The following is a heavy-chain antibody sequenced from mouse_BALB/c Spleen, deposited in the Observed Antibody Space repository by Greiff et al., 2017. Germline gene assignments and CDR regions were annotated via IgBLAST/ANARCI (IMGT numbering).Heavy chain of an antibody. CDR3: TRPDDGYYWFAY. V-gene: IGHV6-6*02. CDR1: GFTFSNYW. CDR2: IRLKSNNYAT. Sequence: EVMLVESGGGLVQPGGSMKLSCVASGFTFSNYWMNWVRQSPEKGLEWVAEIRLKSNNYATHYAESVKGRFTISRDDSKSSVYLQMNNLRAEDTGIYYCTRPDDGYYWFAYWGQGTLVTVSA. J-gene: IGHJ3*01. D-gene: IGHD2-3*01.